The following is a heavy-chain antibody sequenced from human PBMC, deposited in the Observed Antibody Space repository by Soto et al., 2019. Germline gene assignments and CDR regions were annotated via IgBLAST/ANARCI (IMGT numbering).Heavy chain of an antibody. Sequence: GGSLRLSCAASGFTFSSYGMHWVRQAPGKGLEWVAVISYDGSNKYYADSVKGRFTVSRDNSKNTLYLEMNSLRAEDTAVYYCAKVFPAYYDFWSGFDYWGQGTLVTVSS. CDR3: AKVFPAYYDFWSGFDY. V-gene: IGHV3-30*18. CDR1: GFTFSSYG. D-gene: IGHD3-3*01. J-gene: IGHJ4*02. CDR2: ISYDGSNK.